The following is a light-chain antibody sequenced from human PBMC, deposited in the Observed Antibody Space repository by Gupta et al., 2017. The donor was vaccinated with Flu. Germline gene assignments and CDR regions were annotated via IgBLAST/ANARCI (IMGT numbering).Light chain of an antibody. V-gene: IGKV1-39*01. J-gene: IGKJ2*03. CDR3: QQSYSIPYS. Sequence: DIQMTQSPSSLSASVGDRVTLACRASQSISSYLNWYQKKPGKAPKLLIYAASSLQSGVPSSFSGSGSGTDFTLTISSLQPEDFATYYCQQSYSIPYSFGQGTKLEIK. CDR2: AAS. CDR1: QSISSY.